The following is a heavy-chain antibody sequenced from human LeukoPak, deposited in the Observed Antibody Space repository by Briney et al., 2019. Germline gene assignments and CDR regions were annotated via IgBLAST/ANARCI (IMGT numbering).Heavy chain of an antibody. Sequence: PGGSLRLSCVASGFTFSSRDWMTWVRQAPGKGLEWVSYISSGSTIYYSDSVKGRFTISRGNAKNSLYLQMNSLRAEDTAVYYCARVTHSGGDWRHDYWGQGTLVTVSS. CDR3: ARVTHSGGDWRHDY. D-gene: IGHD2-21*02. J-gene: IGHJ4*02. CDR2: ISSGSTI. V-gene: IGHV3-48*04. CDR1: GFTFSSRDW.